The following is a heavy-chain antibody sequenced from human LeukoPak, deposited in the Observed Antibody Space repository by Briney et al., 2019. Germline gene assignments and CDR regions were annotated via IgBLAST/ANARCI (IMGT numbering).Heavy chain of an antibody. D-gene: IGHD6-13*01. CDR1: GFTFSSYG. Sequence: PGGSLRLSCAASGFTFSSYGMSWVRQAPGKGLEWVSAISGSGGSTYYADSVKGRFTISRDNSKNTLYLQMNSLRAEDTAVYYCARDYGSGTGYFDYWGQGTLVTVSS. CDR2: ISGSGGST. J-gene: IGHJ4*02. V-gene: IGHV3-23*01. CDR3: ARDYGSGTGYFDY.